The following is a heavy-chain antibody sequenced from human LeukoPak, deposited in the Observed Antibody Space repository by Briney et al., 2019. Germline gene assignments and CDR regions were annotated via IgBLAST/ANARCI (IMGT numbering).Heavy chain of an antibody. D-gene: IGHD3-16*01. CDR2: IYFGGRT. V-gene: IGHV4-39*01. Sequence: SEALSLTCSVSGGSTSSFSYYWGWIRQPPGKGLDWIGSIYFGGRTYNNPSLKSRVTISVDTSKNQFSLRLRSVTAADTAVYYCPRLDYDRGDFDLRADAFDIWGQGTLVAVSS. CDR1: GGSTSSFSYY. J-gene: IGHJ3*02. CDR3: PRLDYDRGDFDLRADAFDI.